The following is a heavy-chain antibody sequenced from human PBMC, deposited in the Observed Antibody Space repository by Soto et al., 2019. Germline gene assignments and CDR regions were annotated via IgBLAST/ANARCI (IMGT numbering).Heavy chain of an antibody. D-gene: IGHD6-13*01. CDR3: ARDTIAAAGTFEDWYFDL. V-gene: IGHV3-30*04. J-gene: IGHJ2*01. CDR1: GFTFSSYA. CDR2: ISYDGSNK. Sequence: GGSLRLSCAASGFTFSSYAMHWVRQAPGKGLEWVAVISYDGSNKYYADSVKGRFTISRDNSKNTLYLQMNSLRAEDTAVYYCARDTIAAAGTFEDWYFDLWGRGTLVTVSS.